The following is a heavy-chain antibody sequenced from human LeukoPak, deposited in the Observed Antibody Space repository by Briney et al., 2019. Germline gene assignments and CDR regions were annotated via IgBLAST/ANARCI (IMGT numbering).Heavy chain of an antibody. D-gene: IGHD5-18*01. V-gene: IGHV4-4*07. J-gene: IGHJ4*02. CDR2: VHASGNS. CDR3: ARDGLYSYGYSYFDY. CDR1: SVSITSYH. Sequence: SVTLSLTCTVSSVSITSYHWSWIRQSAGKGLEWIGRVHASGNSNYNPSLKSRVTMSVDTSKNQFSLKLTSVTAADTAVYYCARDGLYSYGYSYFDYWGQGTLVTVSA.